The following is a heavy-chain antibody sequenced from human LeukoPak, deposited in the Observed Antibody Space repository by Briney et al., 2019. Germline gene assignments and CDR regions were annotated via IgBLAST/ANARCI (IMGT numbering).Heavy chain of an antibody. CDR2: INLRGST. CDR3: ARDLRFDYYDSSGYYYYYYYMDV. CDR1: GGSFNDYY. D-gene: IGHD3-22*01. J-gene: IGHJ6*03. V-gene: IGHV4-34*01. Sequence: PSETLSLTCAVYGGSFNDYYWNWIRQPPGKGLEWIGEINLRGSTTYNPSLKSRVTISLDESKNQFSLKLSSVTAADTAVYYCARDLRFDYYDSSGYYYYYYYMDVWGKGTTVTISS.